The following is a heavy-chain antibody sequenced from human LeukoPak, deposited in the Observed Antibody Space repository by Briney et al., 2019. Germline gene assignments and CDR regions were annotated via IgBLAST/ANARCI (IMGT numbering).Heavy chain of an antibody. Sequence: GGSLRLSCAASGFTVSSNYMNWVRQAPGKGLEWVSVIYGGGNIYYADSVKGRFTISRDNSKNTLYLQMNSLRAEDTAVYYCARGAGYNYPYYFDYWGQGTLVIVSS. CDR2: IYGGGNI. V-gene: IGHV3-53*01. D-gene: IGHD5-24*01. CDR3: ARGAGYNYPYYFDY. J-gene: IGHJ4*02. CDR1: GFTVSSNY.